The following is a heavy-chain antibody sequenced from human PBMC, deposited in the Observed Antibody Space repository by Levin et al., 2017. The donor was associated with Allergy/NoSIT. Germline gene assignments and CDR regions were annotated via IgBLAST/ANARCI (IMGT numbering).Heavy chain of an antibody. CDR3: ARQVGYSYGLDAFDI. CDR1: GGSISSYY. Sequence: PSETLSLTCTVSGGSISSYYWSWIRQPPGKGLEWIGYIYYSGSTNYNPSLKSRVTISVDTSKNQFSLKLSSVTAADTAVYYCARQVGYSYGLDAFDIWGQGTMVTVSS. V-gene: IGHV4-59*08. J-gene: IGHJ3*02. CDR2: IYYSGST. D-gene: IGHD5-18*01.